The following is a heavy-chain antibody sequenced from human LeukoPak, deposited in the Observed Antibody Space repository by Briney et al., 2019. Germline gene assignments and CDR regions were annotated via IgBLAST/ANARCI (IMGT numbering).Heavy chain of an antibody. CDR3: AKAPHRDSRPTASFHI. CDR1: GFTVTSYD. D-gene: IGHD1-1*01. Sequence: GSLRLSCAASGFTVTSYDMSWVRQAPGKGLEWVSSIRGSGVTTYYADSVKGRFTISRDSSNTLYLQMNSLRADDTAVYYCAKAPHRDSRPTASFHIWCQGTMVTVSS. V-gene: IGHV3-23*01. J-gene: IGHJ3*02. CDR2: IRGSGVTT.